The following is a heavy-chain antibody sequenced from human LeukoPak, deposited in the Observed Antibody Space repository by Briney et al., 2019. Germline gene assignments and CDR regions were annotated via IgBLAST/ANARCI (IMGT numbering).Heavy chain of an antibody. CDR3: ARGGTTYGSDS. Sequence: ASVKVSCKASGYTFASYAISWVRQAPGQGLEWMGWISPYNGDTNYAQNLQGRVTMTTDTSTNTAYMELRSLTSDDTAVYYCARGGTTYGSDSWGQGTLVTVSS. J-gene: IGHJ4*02. CDR1: GYTFASYA. CDR2: ISPYNGDT. V-gene: IGHV1-18*01. D-gene: IGHD1-1*01.